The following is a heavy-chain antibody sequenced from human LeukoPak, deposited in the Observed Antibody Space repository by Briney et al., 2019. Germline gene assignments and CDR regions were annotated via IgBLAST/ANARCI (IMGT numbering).Heavy chain of an antibody. CDR3: AKDGGSGYYCLTYAFDI. CDR1: GFTFSSYN. Sequence: GGSLRLSCAASGFTFSSYNMNWVRQAPGEGLEWVSSISFSSTYIYYADSVKGRFTISRDNAKNSLYLQMNSLRAEDTAVYYCAKDGGSGYYCLTYAFDIWGQGTMVTVSS. D-gene: IGHD3-22*01. J-gene: IGHJ3*02. CDR2: ISFSSTYI. V-gene: IGHV3-21*01.